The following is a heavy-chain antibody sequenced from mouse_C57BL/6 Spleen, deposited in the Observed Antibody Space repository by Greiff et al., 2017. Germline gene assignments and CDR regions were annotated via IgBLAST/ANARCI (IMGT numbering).Heavy chain of an antibody. J-gene: IGHJ1*03. D-gene: IGHD1-1*01. CDR2: IYPGDGDT. CDR1: GYAFSSSW. CDR3: ARSPYYYGSSYWYFDV. V-gene: IGHV1-82*01. Sequence: VQLQQSGPELVKPGASVKISCKASGYAFSSSWMNWVKQRPGKGLVWIGRIYPGDGDTNYNGKFKGKATLTADKSSSTAYMQLSSLTSEDSAVYFCARSPYYYGSSYWYFDVWGTGTTVTVSS.